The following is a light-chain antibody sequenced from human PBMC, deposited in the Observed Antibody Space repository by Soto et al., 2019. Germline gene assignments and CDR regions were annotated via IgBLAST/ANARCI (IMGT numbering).Light chain of an antibody. CDR2: GAS. CDR1: QSVSSSY. V-gene: IGKV3-20*01. Sequence: ETVLTQSPGTLSLSPGERVTLSCRTSQSVSSSYLAWYQQKPGQAPRLLMYGASNRASGIPDRFSGSGSGTDFTLTISRLEPEDFAVYYCQQYGGSSLIIFVQGTRLEIK. J-gene: IGKJ5*01. CDR3: QQYGGSSLII.